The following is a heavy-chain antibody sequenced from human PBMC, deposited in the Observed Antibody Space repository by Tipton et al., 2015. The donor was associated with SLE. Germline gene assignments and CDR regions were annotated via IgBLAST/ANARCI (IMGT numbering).Heavy chain of an antibody. CDR2: LSYSGST. D-gene: IGHD3-3*01. V-gene: IGHV4-59*08. CDR1: GGSLSSYY. CDR3: ARTQLRVSPNAFDI. J-gene: IGHJ3*02. Sequence: TLSLTCTVSGGSLSSYYWSWIRQSPEKGLEWIGYLSYSGSTNYNPSLESRVTISLDTSKNQFSLKLSSVTAADTAVYYCARTQLRVSPNAFDIWGQGTMVTVSS.